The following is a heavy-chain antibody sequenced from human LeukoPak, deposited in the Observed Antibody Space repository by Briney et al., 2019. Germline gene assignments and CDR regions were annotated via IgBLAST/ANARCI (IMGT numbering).Heavy chain of an antibody. CDR1: GFTFSSYS. D-gene: IGHD6-13*01. CDR3: AKDISRSSSWFALFDY. Sequence: GGSLRLSCAASGFTFSSYSMNWVRQAPGKGLEWVSYISSSSSYIYYADSVKGRFTISRDNAKNSLYLQMNSLRAEDTALYYCAKDISRSSSWFALFDYWGQGTLVTVSS. V-gene: IGHV3-21*04. J-gene: IGHJ4*02. CDR2: ISSSSSYI.